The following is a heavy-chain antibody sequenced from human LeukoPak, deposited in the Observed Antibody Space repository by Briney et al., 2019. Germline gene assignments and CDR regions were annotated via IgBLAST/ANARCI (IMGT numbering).Heavy chain of an antibody. CDR1: GGSISTTSYF. V-gene: IGHV4-39*07. CDR2: IYYSGTT. Sequence: PSETLSLTCTVSGGSISTTSYFWAWIRQPPGEGLEWIGSIYYSGTTYFNSSLKSRVTISVDTSKNQFSLKLRSVTAADTAVYYCARTTEGGYTYGYFYYYYMDVWGKGTTVTISS. CDR3: ARTTEGGYTYGYFYYYYMDV. J-gene: IGHJ6*03. D-gene: IGHD5-18*01.